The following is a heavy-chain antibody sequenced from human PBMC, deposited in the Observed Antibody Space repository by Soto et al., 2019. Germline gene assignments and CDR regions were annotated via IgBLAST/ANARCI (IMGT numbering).Heavy chain of an antibody. CDR1: GGTFSSYA. J-gene: IGHJ4*02. V-gene: IGHV1-18*01. Sequence: GASVKVSCKASGGTFSSYAISWVRQAPGQGPEWMGWISAYNGNTNYAQKLQGRVTMTTDTSTSTAYMELRSLRSDDTAVYYCAIDMRWSPDGDFDYWGQGTLVTVSS. CDR2: ISAYNGNT. CDR3: AIDMRWSPDGDFDY. D-gene: IGHD2-15*01.